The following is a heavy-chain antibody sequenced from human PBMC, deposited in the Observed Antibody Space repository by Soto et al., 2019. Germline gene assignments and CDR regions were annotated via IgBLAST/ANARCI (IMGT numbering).Heavy chain of an antibody. Sequence: GGSLRLSCAASGFTFSSYSMNWVRQAPGKGLEWVSSISSSSSYIYYGDSVKGRFTISRDNAKNSLYLQMNSLRAEDTATYYCARVHYYDSSGFYLWGQGTLVTVSS. CDR1: GFTFSSYS. CDR3: ARVHYYDSSGFYL. V-gene: IGHV3-21*01. D-gene: IGHD3-22*01. J-gene: IGHJ4*02. CDR2: ISSSSSYI.